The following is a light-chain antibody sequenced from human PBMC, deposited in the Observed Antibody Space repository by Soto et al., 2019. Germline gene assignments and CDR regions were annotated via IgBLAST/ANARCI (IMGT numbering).Light chain of an antibody. V-gene: IGKV1-5*03. Sequence: DIQITQSPSTLSASVGDRVTITCRASQSISSWLAWYQQKPGKAPKLLIYKASSLESGVPSRFSGSGSGTEFTLTISSLQPDDLATYYCQQYNSYSQWTFGQGTKV. CDR3: QQYNSYSQWT. J-gene: IGKJ1*01. CDR2: KAS. CDR1: QSISSW.